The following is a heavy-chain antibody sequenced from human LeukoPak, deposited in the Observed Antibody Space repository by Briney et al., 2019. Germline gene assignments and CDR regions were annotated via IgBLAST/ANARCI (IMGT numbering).Heavy chain of an antibody. CDR3: ASLYGSGMPQSW. D-gene: IGHD3-10*01. CDR1: GFTFSNYW. Sequence: GGSLRLSCAASGFTFSNYWMHWVRQAPGKGLVYVSRINSDGSSANYADSVQGRFTISRDNSKNTLYLQMNSLRAEDTAVYYCASLYGSGMPQSWWGQGTLVTVSS. CDR2: INSDGSSA. J-gene: IGHJ4*02. V-gene: IGHV3-74*01.